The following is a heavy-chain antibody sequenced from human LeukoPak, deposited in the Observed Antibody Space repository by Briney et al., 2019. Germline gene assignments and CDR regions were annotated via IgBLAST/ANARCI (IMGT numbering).Heavy chain of an antibody. D-gene: IGHD6-13*01. V-gene: IGHV4-34*01. CDR2: INHSGST. J-gene: IGHJ3*02. Sequence: SETLSLTCAVYGGSFSGYYWSWIRQPSGKGLEWIGEINHSGSTNYNPSLKSRVTISVDTSKNQFSLKLSSVTAADTAVYYCARHPRRYSSSWYYTGDAFDIWGQGTMVTVSS. CDR1: GGSFSGYY. CDR3: ARHPRRYSSSWYYTGDAFDI.